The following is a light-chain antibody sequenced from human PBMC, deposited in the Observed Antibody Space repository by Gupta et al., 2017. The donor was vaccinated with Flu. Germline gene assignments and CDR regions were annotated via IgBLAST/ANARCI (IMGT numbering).Light chain of an antibody. CDR2: DNN. V-gene: IGLV1-40*01. J-gene: IGLJ2*01. Sequence: QSVLTQPPSVSGAPGQRVTISCTGSRSNIGAGYVVHWYQQLPGTDPNRRIDDNNNRPSGAPDRVSCSKSGKSASPEITVLQAEDEADDYCHYYASSLSGSVVGGGTKLTVL. CDR1: RSNIGAGYV. CDR3: HYYASSLSGSV.